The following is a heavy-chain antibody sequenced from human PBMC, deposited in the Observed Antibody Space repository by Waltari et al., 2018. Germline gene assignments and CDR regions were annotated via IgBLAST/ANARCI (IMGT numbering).Heavy chain of an antibody. J-gene: IGHJ3*02. CDR2: IWYDGSNK. CDR3: AKGFDFWSAHDAFDI. D-gene: IGHD3-3*01. CDR1: GFTFSSYG. V-gene: IGHV3-30*18. Sequence: QVQLVESGGGVVQPGRSLRLSCAASGFTFSSYGMHVVRQAPGKGLEWVAVIWYDGSNKYYADSVKGRFTISRDNSKNTLYLQMNSLRAEDTAMYYCAKGFDFWSAHDAFDIWGQGTMVTVSS.